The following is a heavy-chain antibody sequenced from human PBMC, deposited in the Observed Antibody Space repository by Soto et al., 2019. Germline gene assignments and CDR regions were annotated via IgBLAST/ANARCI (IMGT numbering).Heavy chain of an antibody. V-gene: IGHV3-33*01. J-gene: IGHJ3*02. CDR2: IWYDGSNK. CDR3: ARDLLSCSGGSCYSSNAFDI. CDR1: GFTFSSYG. D-gene: IGHD2-15*01. Sequence: GGSLRLSCAASGFTFSSYGMHWVRQAPGKGLEWVAVIWYDGSNKYYADSVKGRFTISRDNSKNTLYLQMNSLRAEDTAVYYCARDLLSCSGGSCYSSNAFDIWGQGTMVTVSS.